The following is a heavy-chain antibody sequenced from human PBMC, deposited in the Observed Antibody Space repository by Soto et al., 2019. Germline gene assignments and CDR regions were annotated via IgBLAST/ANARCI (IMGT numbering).Heavy chain of an antibody. CDR2: ISYDGSNK. Sequence: PGGSLRLSCAASGFTFSSYGMHWVRQAPGKGLEWVAVISYDGSNKYYADSVKGRFTISRDNSKNTLYLQMNSLRAEDTAVYYCAKDLYSSGWYLDYWGQGTLVTVSS. D-gene: IGHD6-19*01. V-gene: IGHV3-30*18. CDR1: GFTFSSYG. J-gene: IGHJ4*02. CDR3: AKDLYSSGWYLDY.